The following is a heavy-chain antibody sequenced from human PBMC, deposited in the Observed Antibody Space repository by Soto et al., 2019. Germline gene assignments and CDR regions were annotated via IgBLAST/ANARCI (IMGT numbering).Heavy chain of an antibody. CDR3: ARYLPNSPAAMYNWFDP. V-gene: IGHV4-31*03. Sequence: SETLSLTCTVSGGSISSGGYYWSWIRQHPGKGLEWIGYIYYSGSTYYNPSLKSRVTISVDTSKNQFSLKLSSVTAADTAVYYCARYLPNSPAAMYNWFDPWGQGTLVTVSS. D-gene: IGHD2-2*01. CDR2: IYYSGST. CDR1: GGSISSGGYY. J-gene: IGHJ5*02.